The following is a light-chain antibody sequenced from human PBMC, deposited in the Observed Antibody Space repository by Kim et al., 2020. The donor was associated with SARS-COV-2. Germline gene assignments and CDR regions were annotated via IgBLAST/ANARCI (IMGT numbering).Light chain of an antibody. J-gene: IGKJ5*01. V-gene: IGKV3-11*01. CDR1: QSLRSY. Sequence: YPGERTATPCRASQSLRSYLAWYQHQPGPAPRPLIYDASKRATGIRARFSGSGCGTDFTLTISSLKPEAFAVYYCHQRNNWRRITFGQGTRLEIK. CDR2: DAS. CDR3: HQRNNWRRIT.